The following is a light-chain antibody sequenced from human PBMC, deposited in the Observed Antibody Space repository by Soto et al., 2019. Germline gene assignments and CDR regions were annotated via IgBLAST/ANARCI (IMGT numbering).Light chain of an antibody. CDR1: QSISSW. Sequence: IQMPQYPSTLSASLGDRFTVACRASQSISSWLAWYQQKPGKAPKLLIYKASSLESGVPSRFSGSGSGTEFTLTISSLQPDDFATYYCQQYNSFRTFGQGTKVDI. CDR2: KAS. V-gene: IGKV1-5*03. CDR3: QQYNSFRT. J-gene: IGKJ1*01.